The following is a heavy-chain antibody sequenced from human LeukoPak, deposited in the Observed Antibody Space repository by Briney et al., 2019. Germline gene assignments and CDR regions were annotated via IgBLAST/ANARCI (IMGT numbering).Heavy chain of an antibody. D-gene: IGHD3-22*01. CDR1: GYTFISHG. J-gene: IGHJ6*04. V-gene: IGHV1-18*01. Sequence: GASVKVSCKASGYTFISHGFNWVRQAPGQGLEWMGWITTYNGNTRYSQKYQDRVTMTTDSSTSTAYMELSSLRSEDTAVYYCARDYELDVWGKGTTVTVSS. CDR3: ARDYELDV. CDR2: ITTYNGNT.